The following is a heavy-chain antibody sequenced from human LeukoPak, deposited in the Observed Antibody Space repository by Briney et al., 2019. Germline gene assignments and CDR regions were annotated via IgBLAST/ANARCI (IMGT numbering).Heavy chain of an antibody. CDR1: GGSISSYY. CDR3: ARGGLELGY. Sequence: PSETLSLTCTVSGGSISSYYWSWIRQPPGKGLEWIGYIYYSGSTNYNPSLKSRVTISVDTSKNQFSLKLSSVTAADTAVYYCARGGLELGYWGQGTLVTVSS. D-gene: IGHD1-7*01. CDR2: IYYSGST. V-gene: IGHV4-59*01. J-gene: IGHJ4*02.